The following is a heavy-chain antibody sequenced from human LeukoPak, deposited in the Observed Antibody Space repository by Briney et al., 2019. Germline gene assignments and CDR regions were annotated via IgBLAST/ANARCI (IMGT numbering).Heavy chain of an antibody. CDR2: INHSGST. CDR1: GGSFSGYY. J-gene: IGHJ3*02. CDR3: ARSASSSWFIDAFDI. D-gene: IGHD6-13*01. Sequence: SETLSLTCAVYGGSFSGYYWSWIRQPPGKGLDWIGEINHSGSTNYNPSLKSRVTISVDTSKNQFSLKLSSVTAADTAVYYCARSASSSWFIDAFDIWGQGTMVTVSS. V-gene: IGHV4-34*01.